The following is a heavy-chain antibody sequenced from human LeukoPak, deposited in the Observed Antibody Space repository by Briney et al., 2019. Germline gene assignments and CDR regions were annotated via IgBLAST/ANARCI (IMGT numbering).Heavy chain of an antibody. J-gene: IGHJ3*02. V-gene: IGHV1-2*02. D-gene: IGHD3-3*01. CDR3: ARHTTIFGVAIIDI. Sequence: LGASVRVSCKASGYTFTDYYMHWLRQAPGQGLEWMGWMHPNSGGTNYAQKFQGRVTMTGDTPISTAYMDLSSLRSDDTAVYYCARHTTIFGVAIIDIWGQGTMVTVSS. CDR2: MHPNSGGT. CDR1: GYTFTDYY.